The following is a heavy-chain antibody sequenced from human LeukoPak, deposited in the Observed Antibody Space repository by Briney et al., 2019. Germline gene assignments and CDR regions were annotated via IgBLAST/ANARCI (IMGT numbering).Heavy chain of an antibody. CDR3: AKANAGYSYGPYYFDY. D-gene: IGHD5-18*01. CDR1: GFTFSSHA. V-gene: IGHV3-30*18. CDR2: ISYDGSNK. Sequence: PGGSLRLSCAASGFTFSSHAMSWVRQAPGKGLEWVAVISYDGSNKYYADSVKGRFTISRDNSKNTLYLQMNSLRAEDTAVYYCAKANAGYSYGPYYFDYWGQGTLVTVSS. J-gene: IGHJ4*02.